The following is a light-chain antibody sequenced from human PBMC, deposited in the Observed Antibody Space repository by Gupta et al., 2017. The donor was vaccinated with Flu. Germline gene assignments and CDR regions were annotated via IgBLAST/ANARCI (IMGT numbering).Light chain of an antibody. CDR2: KAS. J-gene: IGKJ2*01. V-gene: IGKV1-5*03. Sequence: PSILSASVGDRVTITCRASPSINTWLAWYQQKSGKAPTVLIYKASTLKSGVPSRFSGSGSGTEFTLTISGLQPDDFATYYCQQYNTYPITFGQGTKVEI. CDR3: QQYNTYPIT. CDR1: PSINTW.